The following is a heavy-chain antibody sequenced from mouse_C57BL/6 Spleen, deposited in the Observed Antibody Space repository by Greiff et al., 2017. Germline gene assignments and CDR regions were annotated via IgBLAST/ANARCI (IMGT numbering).Heavy chain of an antibody. Sequence: EVQLQQSGPGLVKPSQSLSLTCSVTGYSITSGYYWNWIRQFPGNKLEWMGYISYDGSNNYNPSLKNRISITRDTSKNQFFLKLNSVTTEDTATYYCARVSLYYGIVWGTGTTVTVSS. CDR2: ISYDGSN. CDR1: GYSITSGYY. D-gene: IGHD1-1*01. J-gene: IGHJ1*03. V-gene: IGHV3-6*01. CDR3: ARVSLYYGIV.